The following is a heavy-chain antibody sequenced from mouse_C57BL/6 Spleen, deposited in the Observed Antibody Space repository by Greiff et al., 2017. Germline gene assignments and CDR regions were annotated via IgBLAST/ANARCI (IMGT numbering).Heavy chain of an antibody. J-gene: IGHJ2*01. Sequence: VQLQQPGAELVLPGAPVKLSCKAPGYTFPSYWMHWGKQRPGQGLEWIGEIDPSDSYTNYNQKFKGKSTLTVDKSSSTAYMQLSSLTSEDSAVYYCEREGGCSGFPDWGQGTTLTVSS. CDR1: GYTFPSYW. D-gene: IGHD4-1*01. V-gene: IGHV1-69*01. CDR3: EREGGCSGFPD. CDR2: IDPSDSYT.